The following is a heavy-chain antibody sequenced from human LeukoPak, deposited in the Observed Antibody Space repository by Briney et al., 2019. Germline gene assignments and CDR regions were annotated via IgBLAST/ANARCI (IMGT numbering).Heavy chain of an antibody. J-gene: IGHJ4*02. V-gene: IGHV3-23*01. CDR3: AKGKVNHLGAFDQ. CDR1: GFSFSSYA. D-gene: IGHD1-26*01. Sequence: PGGSLRLSCAASGFSFSSYALSWVRQAPGKGLEWVSSVSESGDGTNYADSVKGRFIISRDNSKNTFYLQMYSLRVDDTATYYCAKGKVNHLGAFDQWGQGTLVTVSS. CDR2: VSESGDGT.